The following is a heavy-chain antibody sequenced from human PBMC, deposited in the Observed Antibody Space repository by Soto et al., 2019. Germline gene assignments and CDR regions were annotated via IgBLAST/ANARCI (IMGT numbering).Heavy chain of an antibody. CDR3: AKLVDKTGDDF. J-gene: IGHJ4*02. CDR1: GLDFRNND. V-gene: IGHV3-30*18. CDR2: ISHDSRNI. Sequence: QVQLVESGGGVIQPGRSLRLSCAASGLDFRNNDMHWVRQAPGKGLEWVAVISHDSRNIFYVDSVKGRFTGSRDNSKNTLYLEMHSLGVEDTAVYFCAKLVDKTGDDFWGLGTLVVVSS. D-gene: IGHD3-10*01.